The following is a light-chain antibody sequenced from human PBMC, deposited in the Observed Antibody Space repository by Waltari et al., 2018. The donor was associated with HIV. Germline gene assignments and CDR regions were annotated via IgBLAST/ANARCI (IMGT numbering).Light chain of an antibody. CDR1: RSDVGDYNF. CDR3: CSYSLTHTLV. J-gene: IGLJ1*01. Sequence: QSALTQPASVSGSPGQSITISCTGARSDVGDYNFVAWYQQHPDNAPKLIIYDVNDRPSGVSIRFSGSKSGNTASLTNSGLQAEDEADYYCCSYSLTHTLVFGSGTKVTVL. V-gene: IGLV2-14*03. CDR2: DVN.